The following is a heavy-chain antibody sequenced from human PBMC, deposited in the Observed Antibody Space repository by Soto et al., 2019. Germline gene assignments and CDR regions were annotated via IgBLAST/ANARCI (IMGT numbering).Heavy chain of an antibody. CDR1: GGSTSGYY. J-gene: IGHJ6*02. V-gene: IGHV4-59*08. CDR3: VRQGYGPLHGLVDV. Sequence: SETLSLTCTVSGGSTSGYYWSWIRLPPGKPMEWIGYVHDSWGAAYNPSLRSRVAISLDTSKSQFSLSLTSVSATDTAMYYCVRQGYGPLHGLVDVWGQGTTVTVSS. D-gene: IGHD5-18*01. CDR2: VHDSWGA.